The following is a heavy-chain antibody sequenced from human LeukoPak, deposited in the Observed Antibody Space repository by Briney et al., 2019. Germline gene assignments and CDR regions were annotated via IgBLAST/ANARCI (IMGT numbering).Heavy chain of an antibody. CDR2: KDYSGST. V-gene: IGHV4-59*01. Sequence: AGGSLRLSCAASGFTFSDYYMSWIRQPPGKGLEWIGYKDYSGSTNYNRSLKSRVTISVDTSKNQFSLKLSSVTAADTAVYYCARVYYSSSYDYWYFDLWGRGTLVTVSS. D-gene: IGHD6-13*01. CDR3: ARVYYSSSYDYWYFDL. CDR1: GFTFSDYY. J-gene: IGHJ2*01.